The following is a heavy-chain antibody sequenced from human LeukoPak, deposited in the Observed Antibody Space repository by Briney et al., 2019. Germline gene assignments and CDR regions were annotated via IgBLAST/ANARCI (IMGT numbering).Heavy chain of an antibody. J-gene: IGHJ4*02. CDR3: ARELRVVGYYYDSSGYYFFDY. V-gene: IGHV1-2*02. D-gene: IGHD3-22*01. CDR2: INPNSGGT. Sequence: ASVNVSSKASGYTFTVSYMHWVRQAPGQGLEWMGWINPNSGGTNYAQKFQGRVTMTRDTSISTAYMELSRLRSDDTAVYYCARELRVVGYYYDSSGYYFFDYWGQGTLVTVSS. CDR1: GYTFTVSY.